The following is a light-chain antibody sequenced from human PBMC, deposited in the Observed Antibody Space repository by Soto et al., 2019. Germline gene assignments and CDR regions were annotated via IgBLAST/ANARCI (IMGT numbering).Light chain of an antibody. V-gene: IGKV1-5*01. CDR1: QSISVY. J-gene: IGKJ2*01. CDR3: HQYATSSPT. CDR2: GGS. Sequence: DIQMTQSPSTLSASVGDRVTITCRASQSISVYLAWYQQRPREAPKVLIYGGSSLESGVPSRFSGSGSGTEFTLTISSLQPTDFATYYCHQYATSSPTFGQGTKLEI.